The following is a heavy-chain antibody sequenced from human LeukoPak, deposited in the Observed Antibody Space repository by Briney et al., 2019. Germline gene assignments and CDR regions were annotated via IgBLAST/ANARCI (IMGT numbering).Heavy chain of an antibody. CDR1: GFTFSNYW. D-gene: IGHD3-10*01. CDR2: IKQDGSEK. CDR3: ARDLLPYYYGSGSYPVYFDY. Sequence: QSGGSLRLSCAASGFTFSNYWMTWLRQAPGKGLEWVANIKQDGSEKYYVDSVKGRFTISRDNAKNSLYLQMNSLRAEDTAVYYCARDLLPYYYGSGSYPVYFDYWGQGTLVTVSS. J-gene: IGHJ4*02. V-gene: IGHV3-7*01.